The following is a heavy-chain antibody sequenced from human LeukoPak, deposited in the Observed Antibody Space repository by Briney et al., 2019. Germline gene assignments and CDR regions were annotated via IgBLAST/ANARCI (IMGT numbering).Heavy chain of an antibody. Sequence: GGSLRLSCAASGFTFDDYAMHWVRQAPGEGLEWVSGISWNSGSIGYADSVKGRFTISRDNAKNSLYLQMNSLRAEDTALYYCAKGLAAAGTWFDPWGQGTLVTVSS. D-gene: IGHD6-13*01. CDR3: AKGLAAAGTWFDP. J-gene: IGHJ5*02. V-gene: IGHV3-9*01. CDR1: GFTFDDYA. CDR2: ISWNSGSI.